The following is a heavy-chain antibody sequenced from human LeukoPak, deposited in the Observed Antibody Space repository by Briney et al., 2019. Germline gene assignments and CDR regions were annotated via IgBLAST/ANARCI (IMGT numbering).Heavy chain of an antibody. CDR2: IRYDGSNK. Sequence: GGSLRLSCAASGFTFSSYGMHWVRQAPGKGLEWVAFIRYDGSNKYYADSVKGRFTISRDNSKNTLYLQMNSLRAEDTAVYYCASSNIVATADFDYWGQGTLVTVSS. CDR3: ASSNIVATADFDY. V-gene: IGHV3-30*02. J-gene: IGHJ4*02. D-gene: IGHD5-12*01. CDR1: GFTFSSYG.